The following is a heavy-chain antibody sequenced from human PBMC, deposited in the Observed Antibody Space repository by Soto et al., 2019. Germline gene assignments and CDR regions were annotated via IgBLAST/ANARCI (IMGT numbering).Heavy chain of an antibody. CDR1: GLTFGSRA. CDR2: ITDTGGDA. Sequence: GGSLRLSXVASGLTFGSRAMSWVRQAPGEGLQWVSTITDTGGDAKYADSVRGRFVISRDNSKKTLYLQMTSLTAEDSAMYFCARGSTDSXXXSRIFDFWGRGTLVTVSS. V-gene: IGHV3-23*01. CDR3: ARGSTDSXXXSRIFDF. J-gene: IGHJ4*02.